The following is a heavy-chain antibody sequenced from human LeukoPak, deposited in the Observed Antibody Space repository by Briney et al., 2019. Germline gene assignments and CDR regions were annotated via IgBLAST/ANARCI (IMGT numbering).Heavy chain of an antibody. V-gene: IGHV3-74*01. CDR2: INSDGSTT. CDR1: GFTFSSYA. CDR3: AAVLTPARAFDI. Sequence: GGSLRLSCAASGFTFSSYAMSWVRQAPGKGLVWVSRINSDGSTTSYADSVKGRFTISRDNAKNTLYLQMNSLRAEDTAVYYCAAVLTPARAFDIWGQGTMVTVSS. J-gene: IGHJ3*02. D-gene: IGHD4/OR15-4a*01.